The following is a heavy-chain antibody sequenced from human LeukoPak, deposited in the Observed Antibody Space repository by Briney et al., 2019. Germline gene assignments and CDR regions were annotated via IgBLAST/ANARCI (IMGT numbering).Heavy chain of an antibody. V-gene: IGHV1-18*01. CDR1: GYTFTSYG. J-gene: IGHJ3*02. D-gene: IGHD5-24*01. CDR2: ISAYNGNT. Sequence: ASVKVSCKASGYTFTSYGISWVRQAPGQGLEWMGWISAYNGNTNYAQKLQGRVTMTTDTSTSTAYMELRSLRSDDTAVYYCARVGPRYGYNDAFDIWGQGTMVTVSS. CDR3: ARVGPRYGYNDAFDI.